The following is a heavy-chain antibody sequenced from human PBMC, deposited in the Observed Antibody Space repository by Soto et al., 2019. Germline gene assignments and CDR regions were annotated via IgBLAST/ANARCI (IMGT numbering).Heavy chain of an antibody. CDR1: GDTFTFYS. J-gene: IGHJ4*02. Sequence: QVQLVQSGAEVKRPGSSVKVSCKASGDTFTFYSINWVRQAPGLGLEWMGRINPILSMSNYAQRFQVRVTMTADKSTSTAYMERSSLRSEATAIYYCASSYGSGYRAFDYWGQGALVTVSS. CDR2: INPILSMS. D-gene: IGHD3-10*01. CDR3: ASSYGSGYRAFDY. V-gene: IGHV1-69*02.